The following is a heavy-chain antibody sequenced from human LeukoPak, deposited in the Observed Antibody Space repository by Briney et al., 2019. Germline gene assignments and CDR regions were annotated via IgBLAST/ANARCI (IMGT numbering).Heavy chain of an antibody. CDR2: INANSGGT. CDR3: ARDVSSTPNWEFDY. V-gene: IGHV1-2*06. J-gene: IGHJ4*02. Sequence: GASVKVSCKTSGYTFADYFIHWVRQAPRQGLEWMGRINANSGGTEYQQKFQGRVTMTRDTSISTAYVEVNWLISDDTAIYYCARDVSSTPNWEFDYWGQGTLVTVSS. CDR1: GYTFADYF. D-gene: IGHD1-26*01.